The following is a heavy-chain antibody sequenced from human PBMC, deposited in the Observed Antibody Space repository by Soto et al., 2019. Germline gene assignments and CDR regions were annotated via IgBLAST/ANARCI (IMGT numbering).Heavy chain of an antibody. D-gene: IGHD3-16*01. CDR2: ISYAGGNK. V-gene: IGHV3-30*18. Sequence: GGSLRLSCAASGFTFSSYAMSWVRQAPGKGLEWVAFISYAGGNKYYADSVKGRFTISRDNSKTLYLQMNSLRREDTAVYYCAKDGGAGNFYYYGADVWGQGTTVTVSS. CDR3: AKDGGAGNFYYYGADV. J-gene: IGHJ6*02. CDR1: GFTFSSYA.